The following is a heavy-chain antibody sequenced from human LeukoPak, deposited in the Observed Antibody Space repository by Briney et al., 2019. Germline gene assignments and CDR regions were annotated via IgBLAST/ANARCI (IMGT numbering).Heavy chain of an antibody. V-gene: IGHV3-30-3*02. J-gene: IGHJ4*02. Sequence: GGSLRLSCAASGFTFSSYAMHWVRQAPGKGLEWVAVISYDGSNKYYADSVKGRFTISRDNSKNTQYLQMNSLRAEDTAVYYCAKRAGTVVVPAAHVDYWGQGTLVTVSS. CDR3: AKRAGTVVVPAAHVDY. D-gene: IGHD2-2*01. CDR2: ISYDGSNK. CDR1: GFTFSSYA.